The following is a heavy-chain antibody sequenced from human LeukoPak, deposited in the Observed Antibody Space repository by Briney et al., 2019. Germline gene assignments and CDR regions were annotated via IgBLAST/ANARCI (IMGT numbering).Heavy chain of an antibody. CDR2: IYTSGST. CDR3: ARGVLRGIGGAFDI. Sequence: SETLSLTCTVSGASINRGTHYWSWIRQPAGKGLEWIGRIYTSGSTNYNPSLKSRVTMSVDTSKNQFSLKLSSVTAADTAVYYCARGVLRGIGGAFDIWGQGTMVTVSS. V-gene: IGHV4-61*02. J-gene: IGHJ3*02. CDR1: GASINRGTHY. D-gene: IGHD4/OR15-4a*01.